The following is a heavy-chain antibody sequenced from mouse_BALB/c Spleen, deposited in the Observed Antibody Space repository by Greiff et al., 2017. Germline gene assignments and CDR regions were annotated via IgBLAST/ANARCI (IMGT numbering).Heavy chain of an antibody. J-gene: IGHJ4*01. Sequence: VQLKQSGPELVKPGASVKISCKASGYAFSSSWMNWVKQRPGQGLEWIGRIYPGDGDTNYNGKFKGKATLTADKSSSTAYMQLSSLTSVDSAVYFCARSYDRYAMDYWGQGTSVTVSS. V-gene: IGHV1-82*01. CDR2: IYPGDGDT. CDR1: GYAFSSSW. D-gene: IGHD2-3*01. CDR3: ARSYDRYAMDY.